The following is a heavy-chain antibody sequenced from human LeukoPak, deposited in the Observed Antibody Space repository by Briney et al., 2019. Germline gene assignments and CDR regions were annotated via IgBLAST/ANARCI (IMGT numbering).Heavy chain of an antibody. D-gene: IGHD6-13*01. V-gene: IGHV3-66*01. Sequence: PGGSLRLSCAASGFTVSSNYMSWVRQAPGKGLEWVSVIYSGGSTYYADSVKGRFTISRDNSKNTLYLQMNSLKTEDTAVYYCTTEPGIAAEIFDYWGQGTLVTVSS. CDR3: TTEPGIAAEIFDY. J-gene: IGHJ4*02. CDR2: IYSGGST. CDR1: GFTVSSNY.